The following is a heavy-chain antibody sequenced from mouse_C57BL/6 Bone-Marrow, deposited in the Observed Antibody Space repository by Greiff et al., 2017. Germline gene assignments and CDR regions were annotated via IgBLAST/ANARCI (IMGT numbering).Heavy chain of an antibody. V-gene: IGHV1-61*01. D-gene: IGHD1-1*01. Sequence: QVQLQQPGAELVRPGSSVKLSCKASGYTFTSYWMDWVKQRPGQGLEWIGNIYPSDSETHYNQKFKDKATLTVDKSSSTASMQLSSLTSEDSAVYYCARMHYYGSSSRAMDYWGQGTSVTVSS. J-gene: IGHJ4*01. CDR1: GYTFTSYW. CDR2: IYPSDSET. CDR3: ARMHYYGSSSRAMDY.